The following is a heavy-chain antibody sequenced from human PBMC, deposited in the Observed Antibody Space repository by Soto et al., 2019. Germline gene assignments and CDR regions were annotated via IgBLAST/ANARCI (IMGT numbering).Heavy chain of an antibody. Sequence: EVQLVESGGGLVQPGGSLRLSCAASGFTFSSYWMSWVRQAPGKGLEWVANIKQDGSEKYYVDSVKGRFTISRDNAKNSLYLQMNSLRAEDTAVYYCARVNDYYDSSGYYVNSMDAWGQGTTVTVSS. CDR2: IKQDGSEK. V-gene: IGHV3-7*05. J-gene: IGHJ6*02. CDR3: ARVNDYYDSSGYYVNSMDA. CDR1: GFTFSSYW. D-gene: IGHD3-22*01.